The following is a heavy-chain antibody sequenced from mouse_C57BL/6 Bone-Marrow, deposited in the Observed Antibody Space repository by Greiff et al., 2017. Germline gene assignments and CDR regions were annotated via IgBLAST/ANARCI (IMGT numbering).Heavy chain of an antibody. J-gene: IGHJ2*01. D-gene: IGHD2-4*01. Sequence: EVMLVESGGGLVQPGGSLKLSCAASGFTFSDYYMYWVRQTPEKRLEWVAYISNGGGSTYYPDTVKGLFTISRDNAKNTLYMQMSRLKSEDTAMYYCARLDDYDDYFDYWGQGTTLTVSS. V-gene: IGHV5-12*01. CDR1: GFTFSDYY. CDR3: ARLDDYDDYFDY. CDR2: ISNGGGST.